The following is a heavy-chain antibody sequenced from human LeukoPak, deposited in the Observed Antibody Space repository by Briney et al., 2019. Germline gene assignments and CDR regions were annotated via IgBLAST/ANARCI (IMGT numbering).Heavy chain of an antibody. CDR3: ARGHYDVLAASYKWTPDY. D-gene: IGHD3-9*01. CDR2: ITSGGDYI. CDR1: GFTFNTFN. J-gene: IGHJ4*02. Sequence: GGSLRLSCAASGFTFNTFNMNWVRQAPGKGLEWVSSITSGGDYIYYADSVKGRFTTSRDNAKNSLSLQLNSLRVEDTAVYYCARGHYDVLAASYKWTPDYWGQGTLVTVSA. V-gene: IGHV3-21*01.